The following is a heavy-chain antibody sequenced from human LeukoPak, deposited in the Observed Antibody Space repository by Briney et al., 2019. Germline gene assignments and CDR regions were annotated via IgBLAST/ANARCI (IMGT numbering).Heavy chain of an antibody. D-gene: IGHD1-26*01. CDR2: IIPIFGTA. CDR3: ARGLVGATLHFDY. CDR1: GGTFSSYA. J-gene: IGHJ4*02. V-gene: IGHV1-69*05. Sequence: SVKVSCKASGGTFSSYAISWVRQAPGQGLGWMGRIIPIFGTANYAQKFQGRVTITTDESTSTAYMELSSLRSEDTAVYYCARGLVGATLHFDYWGQGTLVTVSS.